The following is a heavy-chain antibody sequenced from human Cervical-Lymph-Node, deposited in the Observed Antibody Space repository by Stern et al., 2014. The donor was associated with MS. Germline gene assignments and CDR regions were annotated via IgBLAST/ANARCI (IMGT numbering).Heavy chain of an antibody. J-gene: IGHJ5*02. CDR1: GYTFISYD. CDR3: ARGLVVSSSLWFDP. Sequence: QDQLVQSGAEVKKPGASVKVSCKASGYTFISYDINWVRQAPGRGLEWIGWMNPNIGNTGYAQEFQGRVTMTTNTSISTVYMELSSLTSDDTAVYYCARGLVVSSSLWFDPWGQGTLVTVSS. CDR2: MNPNIGNT. V-gene: IGHV1-8*01. D-gene: IGHD6-6*01.